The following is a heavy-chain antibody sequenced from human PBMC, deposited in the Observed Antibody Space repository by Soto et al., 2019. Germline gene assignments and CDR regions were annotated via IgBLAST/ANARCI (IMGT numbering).Heavy chain of an antibody. CDR2: IYYSGST. V-gene: IGHV4-39*01. Sequence: SLTMSLTCTVSDGSICSSSYYRGWISQPPGKGLEWIGSIYYSGSTYYNPSLKSRVTISVDTSKNQFSLKLSSVTAADTAVYYCASGRDGYNSGAFDIWGQGTMVTVSS. D-gene: IGHD5-12*01. J-gene: IGHJ3*02. CDR1: DGSICSSSYY. CDR3: ASGRDGYNSGAFDI.